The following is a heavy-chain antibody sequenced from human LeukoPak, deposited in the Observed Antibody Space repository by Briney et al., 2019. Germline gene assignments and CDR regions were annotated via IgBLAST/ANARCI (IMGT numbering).Heavy chain of an antibody. D-gene: IGHD3-10*01. CDR3: ARDSQVRGVNGAFDI. V-gene: IGHV3-30*03. CDR1: GFTFSSYG. J-gene: IGHJ3*02. Sequence: GGSLRLSCAASGFTFSSYGMHWVRRAPGKGLEWVAVISYDGRNKKYEDSVKGRFTISRDNSKNTLYLQMNSLRAEDTAVYYCARDSQVRGVNGAFDIWGQGTIVTVSS. CDR2: ISYDGRNK.